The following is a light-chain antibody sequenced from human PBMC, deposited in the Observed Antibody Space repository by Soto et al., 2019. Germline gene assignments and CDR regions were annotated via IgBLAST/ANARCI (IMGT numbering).Light chain of an antibody. CDR1: QDITHY. V-gene: IGKV1-33*01. J-gene: IGKJ2*01. Sequence: DIQMTQSPASLSASVGDRVTITCRASQDITHYLNWYQQKPGKAPKLLICDASNLQRGVPSRFTGSGSGTDFSFTISSLQPEDIGTYYCQHYDNLPPYTFGQGTKLEIK. CDR3: QHYDNLPPYT. CDR2: DAS.